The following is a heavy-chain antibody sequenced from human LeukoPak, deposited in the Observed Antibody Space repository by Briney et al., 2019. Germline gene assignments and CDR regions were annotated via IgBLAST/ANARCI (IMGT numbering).Heavy chain of an antibody. V-gene: IGHV3-11*01. D-gene: IGHD6-19*01. J-gene: IGHJ4*02. CDR1: GFTFSDYY. CDR2: ISSSGSTI. Sequence: GGSLRLSCAASGFTFSDYYMSWIRQAPGKGLEWVSYISSSGSTIYYADSVKGRFTISRDNAKNSLYLQMNSLRAEDTAVYYCARDLSSGWYANFDYWGQGTLVTVSS. CDR3: ARDLSSGWYANFDY.